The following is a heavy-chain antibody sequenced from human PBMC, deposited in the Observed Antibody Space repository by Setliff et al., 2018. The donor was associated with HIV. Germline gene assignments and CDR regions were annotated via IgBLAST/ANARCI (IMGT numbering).Heavy chain of an antibody. D-gene: IGHD4-17*01. Sequence: ASVKVSCKTSGYTFTGYYIHWVRQAPGQGLEWMAWINSATGGTNYAQNFQGRFTMTRDTSINTAYMELSRLRSDDTAVYYCARDDHGDPFDYWGQGTLVTVSS. CDR2: INSATGGT. CDR3: ARDDHGDPFDY. V-gene: IGHV1-2*02. J-gene: IGHJ4*02. CDR1: GYTFTGYY.